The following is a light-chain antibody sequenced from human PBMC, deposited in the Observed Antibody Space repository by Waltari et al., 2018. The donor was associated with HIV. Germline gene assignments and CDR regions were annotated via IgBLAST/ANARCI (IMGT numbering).Light chain of an antibody. CDR2: STM. V-gene: IGLV1-44*01. Sequence: QSVLTQPPSASGTPGQRVTISCSGSSSNIGSNIVNWYQQLPGTAPKLLIYSTMQRPSGGPYRFAGSKSGPSASRAISGLQSEDEADYYCAAWDDSLNGWVFGGGTKLTVL. CDR3: AAWDDSLNGWV. CDR1: SSNIGSNI. J-gene: IGLJ3*02.